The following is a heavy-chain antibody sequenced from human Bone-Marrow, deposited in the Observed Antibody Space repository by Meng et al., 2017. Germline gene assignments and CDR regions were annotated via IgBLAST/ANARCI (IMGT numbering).Heavy chain of an antibody. CDR1: GFTFSSYG. V-gene: IGHV3-48*04. CDR2: ISSSGSTI. J-gene: IGHJ5*02. CDR3: ARFGVYYYDSNWFDP. Sequence: GGSLRLSCAASGFTFSSYGMHWIRQAPGKGLEWVSYISSSGSTIYYADSVKGRFTISRDNAKNSLYLQMNSLRAEDTAVYYCARFGVYYYDSNWFDPWGQGTLVTVSS. D-gene: IGHD3-22*01.